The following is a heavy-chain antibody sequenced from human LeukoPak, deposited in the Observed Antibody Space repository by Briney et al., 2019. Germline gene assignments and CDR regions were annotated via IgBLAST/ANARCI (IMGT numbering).Heavy chain of an antibody. J-gene: IGHJ4*02. CDR1: GGSISNGDYY. CDR3: ARARSTHYDSSGYYVD. D-gene: IGHD3-22*01. Sequence: SETLSLTCTVSGGSISNGDYYWSWIRQPPGKGLEWIGYIYYSGSTYYNPSLKSRVTISVDTSKNQFSLKLSSVTAADTAVYYCARARSTHYDSSGYYVDWGQGTLVTVSS. CDR2: IYYSGST. V-gene: IGHV4-30-4*01.